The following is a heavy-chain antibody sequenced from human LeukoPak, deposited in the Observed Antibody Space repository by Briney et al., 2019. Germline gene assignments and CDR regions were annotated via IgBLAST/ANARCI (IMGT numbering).Heavy chain of an antibody. CDR3: AREGYYGGFDI. CDR1: GFVFRTYD. Sequence: PGGSLRLSCAASGFVFRTYDMNWVRQAPGKGLEWVSYISSSSGTIYYADSVKGRFTISRDNAKNSLYLQMNSLRDDDTAVYYCAREGYYGGFDIWGQGTTVTVSS. V-gene: IGHV3-48*02. J-gene: IGHJ3*02. D-gene: IGHD3-10*01. CDR2: ISSSSGTI.